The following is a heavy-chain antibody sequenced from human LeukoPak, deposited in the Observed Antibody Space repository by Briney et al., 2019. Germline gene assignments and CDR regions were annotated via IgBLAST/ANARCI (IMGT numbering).Heavy chain of an antibody. CDR3: ARMRGNDYGDYSLGY. D-gene: IGHD4-17*01. J-gene: IGHJ4*02. Sequence: PGESLKISCKGSGSIFTSYWIGWVRQLPGKGLEWMGIIYPGDSDTRYSPSFQGQATISADKSISTAYLQWSSLKASDTAMYYCARMRGNDYGDYSLGYWGQGTLVTVSS. V-gene: IGHV5-51*01. CDR1: GSIFTSYW. CDR2: IYPGDSDT.